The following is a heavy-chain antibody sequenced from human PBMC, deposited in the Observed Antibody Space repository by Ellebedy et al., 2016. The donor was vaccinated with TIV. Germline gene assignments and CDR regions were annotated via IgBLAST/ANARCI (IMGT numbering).Heavy chain of an antibody. CDR1: GFTFSAYG. CDR2: VTYAGNTK. V-gene: IGHV3-30*03. J-gene: IGHJ4*02. Sequence: GESLKISCAASGFTFSAYGIHWVRQAPGKGLEWVAVVTYAGNTKDYAASVKGRFTISRDNSKNTLYLQMNSLSAEDTAVYYCASDWRMERTIIKSVSDFWGQGTLVTVSS. D-gene: IGHD5-24*01. CDR3: ASDWRMERTIIKSVSDF.